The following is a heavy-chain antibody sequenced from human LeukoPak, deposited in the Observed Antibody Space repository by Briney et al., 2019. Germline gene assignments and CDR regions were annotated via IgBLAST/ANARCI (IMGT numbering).Heavy chain of an antibody. CDR2: IYYSGST. Sequence: SETLSLTCTVSGGSISSSSYYWGWIRQPPGKGLEWIGSIYYSGSTKYNPSLKSPVSISVDTSKNQFSLKVNSVTAADTAVYYCARGGGWGNWNDAVDYWGQGTLVTVSS. D-gene: IGHD1-1*01. CDR1: GGSISSSSYY. CDR3: ARGGGWGNWNDAVDY. V-gene: IGHV4-39*07. J-gene: IGHJ4*02.